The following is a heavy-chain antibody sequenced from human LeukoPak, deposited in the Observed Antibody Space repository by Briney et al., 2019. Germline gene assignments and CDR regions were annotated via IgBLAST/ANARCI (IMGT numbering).Heavy chain of an antibody. Sequence: GGSLRLFCAASGFTFSSYSMNWVRQAPGKGLEWVSSISTSSSYIYYADSVKGRFTISRDNAKNSLYLQMNSLRAEDTAVYYCARVRVSSGWYFDYWGQGTLVTVSS. V-gene: IGHV3-21*01. CDR2: ISTSSSYI. CDR3: ARVRVSSGWYFDY. J-gene: IGHJ4*02. CDR1: GFTFSSYS. D-gene: IGHD6-19*01.